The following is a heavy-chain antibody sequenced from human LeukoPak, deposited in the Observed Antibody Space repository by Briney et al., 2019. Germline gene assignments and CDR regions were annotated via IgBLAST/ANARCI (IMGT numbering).Heavy chain of an antibody. Sequence: QPGGSLRLSCAASGFTFSSSWMQWVRQAPGKGLVWVSRMKTDGSSTSYADSVKGRFTLSTDNAKNTLFLQMNSLKTEDTGVYYCTTDHYYDSRGYQHYFDYWGQGTLLTVSS. J-gene: IGHJ4*02. V-gene: IGHV3-74*01. D-gene: IGHD3-22*01. CDR1: GFTFSSSW. CDR3: TTDHYYDSRGYQHYFDY. CDR2: MKTDGSST.